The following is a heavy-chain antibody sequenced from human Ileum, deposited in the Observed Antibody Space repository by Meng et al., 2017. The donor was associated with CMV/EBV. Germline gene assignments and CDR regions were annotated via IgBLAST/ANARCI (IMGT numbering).Heavy chain of an antibody. CDR1: GGSRTSGNYY. Sequence: VQLQEPGPGPVKPSQTLALTCTVSGGSRTSGNYYWSWIRQPPGRGLEWIGYIYYSGSPYYKPSLKSRVTISLDTSKNQFSLNLRSVTATDSAVYYCVRQVVAASFDYWGQGALVTVSS. J-gene: IGHJ4*02. V-gene: IGHV4-30-4*08. CDR2: IYYSGSP. CDR3: VRQVVAASFDY. D-gene: IGHD2-15*01.